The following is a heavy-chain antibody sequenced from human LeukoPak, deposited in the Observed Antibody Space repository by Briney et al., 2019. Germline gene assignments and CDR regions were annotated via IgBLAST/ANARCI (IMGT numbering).Heavy chain of an antibody. CDR2: IYYSGST. D-gene: IGHD5-18*01. CDR1: GGSISSSSYY. Sequence: SETLSLTCTVSGGSISSSSYYWGWIRQPPGKGLEWIGSIYYSGSTYYNPSLKSRVTISVDTSKNQFSLKLSSVTAADTAVYYCARPGYSYGYPREYVYWGQGTLVTVSS. CDR3: ARPGYSYGYPREYVY. J-gene: IGHJ4*02. V-gene: IGHV4-39*07.